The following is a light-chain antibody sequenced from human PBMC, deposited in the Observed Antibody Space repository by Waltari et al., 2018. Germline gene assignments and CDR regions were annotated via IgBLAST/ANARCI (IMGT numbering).Light chain of an antibody. J-gene: IGKJ1*01. Sequence: DIQMTQSPSTLSASVGDRVTITCRAGQSISSWLAWFQQKPGKAPKLLIYDASSLQSGVPSRFSGSGSGTDFTLTISSLQPDDFATYYCQQYNSWGTFGQGTKVEIK. CDR1: QSISSW. CDR2: DAS. CDR3: QQYNSWGT. V-gene: IGKV1-5*01.